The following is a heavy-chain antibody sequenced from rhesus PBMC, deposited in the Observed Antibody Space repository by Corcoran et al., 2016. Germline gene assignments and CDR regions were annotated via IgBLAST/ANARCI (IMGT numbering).Heavy chain of an antibody. J-gene: IGHJ4*01. CDR3: ARSPSSILYFDS. CDR2: IYWDDDK. V-gene: IGHV2-1*01. D-gene: IGHD2-21*01. Sequence: QVTLKESGPALVKPTQTLTLTCTFAGFSLSTSGMGVGGIRQPPGKTLEWLAHIYWDDDKRYRTSLKSRLTISKDTSKNQVVLTMTNVDPVDTATYYCARSPSSILYFDSWGQGVLVTVSS. CDR1: GFSLSTSGMG.